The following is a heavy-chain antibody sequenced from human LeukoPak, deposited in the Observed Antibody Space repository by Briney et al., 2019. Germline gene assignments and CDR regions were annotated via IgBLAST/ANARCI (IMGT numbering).Heavy chain of an antibody. CDR1: GYTSTSYY. J-gene: IGHJ4*02. CDR3: ARDDRIAVAGPYFFDY. V-gene: IGHV1-46*01. Sequence: ASVKVSCKASGYTSTSYYIHWVRQAPGQGLEWMGIINPSDGRTNYAQRFQGRVTVSRDTSTNIVYMELYSLRSEDTAVYYCARDDRIAVAGPYFFDYWGQGTLVTVSS. CDR2: INPSDGRT. D-gene: IGHD6-19*01.